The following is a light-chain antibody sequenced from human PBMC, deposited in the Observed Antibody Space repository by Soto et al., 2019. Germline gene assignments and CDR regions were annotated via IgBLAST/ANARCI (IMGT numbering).Light chain of an antibody. V-gene: IGKV3-15*01. J-gene: IGKJ5*01. Sequence: EVVMTQSPATLSVSPGESATLSCRASQSISSNKLAWYQQKPGQAPRLLLFGVSNRATGIPARFSGSGSGTDFSLTISSLQSEDFAVYYCQQYDYWPRTFGQGTRLEIK. CDR2: GVS. CDR3: QQYDYWPRT. CDR1: QSISSN.